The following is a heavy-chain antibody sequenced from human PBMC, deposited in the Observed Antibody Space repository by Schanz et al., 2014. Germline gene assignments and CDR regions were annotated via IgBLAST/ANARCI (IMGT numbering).Heavy chain of an antibody. CDR1: GFTFNNYG. V-gene: IGHV3-33*06. CDR2: IWYDGTDR. D-gene: IGHD6-6*01. Sequence: VQLVESGGGVVRPGRSLRLSCAASGFTFNNYGMHWVRQAPGKGLEWVAVIWYDGTDRYYADSVKGRFTISRDNSKNTWYRQMNSLRAEDTAVYYCAKGSMAARPLLPTDYYFYGTDIWGQGTTVTVSS. J-gene: IGHJ6*02. CDR3: AKGSMAARPLLPTDYYFYGTDI.